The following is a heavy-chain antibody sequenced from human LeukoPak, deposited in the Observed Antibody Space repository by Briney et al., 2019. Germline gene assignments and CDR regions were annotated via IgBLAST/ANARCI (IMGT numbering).Heavy chain of an antibody. Sequence: SETLSLTCTVSGGSISSSSYYWGWIRQPPGKGLEWIGSICYSGSTYYNPSLKSRVTISVDTSKNQFSLKLSSVTAADTAVYYCARAGPPITMIVVVMVQFDYWGQGTLVTVSS. V-gene: IGHV4-39*07. CDR1: GGSISSSSYY. CDR3: ARAGPPITMIVVVMVQFDY. D-gene: IGHD3-22*01. CDR2: ICYSGST. J-gene: IGHJ4*02.